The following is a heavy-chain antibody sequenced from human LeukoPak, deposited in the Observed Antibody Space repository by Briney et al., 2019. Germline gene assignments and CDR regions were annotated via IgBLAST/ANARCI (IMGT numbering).Heavy chain of an antibody. CDR1: GYTFTGYY. CDR3: ARGYYDFWSGYFAGILCY. Sequence: ASVKVSCKASGYTFTGYYMHWVRQAPGQGLEWMGWINPSSGGTNYAQKFQGRVTMTRDTSISTAYMELSRLRSDDTAVYYCARGYYDFWSGYFAGILCYWGQGTLVTVSS. V-gene: IGHV1-2*02. CDR2: INPSSGGT. J-gene: IGHJ4*02. D-gene: IGHD3-3*01.